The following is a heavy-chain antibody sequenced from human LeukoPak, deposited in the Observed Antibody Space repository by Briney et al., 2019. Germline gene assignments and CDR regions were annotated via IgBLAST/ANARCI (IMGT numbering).Heavy chain of an antibody. V-gene: IGHV3-13*01. CDR1: GFTFSSYD. Sequence: GGSLRLSCAASGFTFSSYDMHWVPQATGKGVEWVSAIGSAGDTYYPGSVKGRFTISRENAKNSLYLQMNSLRAGDAAVYYCARGTWSGYLKYFDYWGQGTLVTVSS. CDR3: ARGTWSGYLKYFDY. J-gene: IGHJ4*02. D-gene: IGHD3-3*01. CDR2: IGSAGDT.